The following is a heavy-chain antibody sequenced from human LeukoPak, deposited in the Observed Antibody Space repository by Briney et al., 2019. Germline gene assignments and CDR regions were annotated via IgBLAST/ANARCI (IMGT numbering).Heavy chain of an antibody. CDR2: ISWNSGSI. Sequence: PGGSLRLSCAGSGFIFNNYAMHWVRQPPGKGLEWVSGISWNSGSIDYADSVEGRFTVSSDNAKNPLYLQMNSLRVEDTAFYYCAKDNRRHYTSGPNPDSLHWGQGALVTVSS. J-gene: IGHJ4*02. D-gene: IGHD6-19*01. CDR3: AKDNRRHYTSGPNPDSLH. CDR1: GFIFNNYA. V-gene: IGHV3-9*01.